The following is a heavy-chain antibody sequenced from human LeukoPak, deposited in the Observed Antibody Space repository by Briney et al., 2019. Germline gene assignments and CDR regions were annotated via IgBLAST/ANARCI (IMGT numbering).Heavy chain of an antibody. V-gene: IGHV1-24*01. Sequence: ASVKVSCKVSGYTLTELSMHWVRQAPGKGLEWMGGFDPEDGETIYAQKFQGRVTMTEDTSTDTAYMELSSLRSEDTAVYYCATSDPNRFQNFPQKEAFDIWGQGTMVTVSS. CDR2: FDPEDGET. D-gene: IGHD2/OR15-2a*01. J-gene: IGHJ3*02. CDR1: GYTLTELS. CDR3: ATSDPNRFQNFPQKEAFDI.